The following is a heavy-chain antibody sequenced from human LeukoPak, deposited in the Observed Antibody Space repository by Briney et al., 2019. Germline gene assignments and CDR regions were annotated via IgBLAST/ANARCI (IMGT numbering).Heavy chain of an antibody. Sequence: SVKVSCKASGGTFSSYAISWVRQAPGQGLEWMGGIIPIFGTANYAQKFQGRVTITAGESTSTAYMELSSLRSEDTAVYYCARDRFKGYYYDSSGLDYWGQGTLVTVSS. J-gene: IGHJ4*02. V-gene: IGHV1-69*01. CDR2: IIPIFGTA. CDR1: GGTFSSYA. D-gene: IGHD3-22*01. CDR3: ARDRFKGYYYDSSGLDY.